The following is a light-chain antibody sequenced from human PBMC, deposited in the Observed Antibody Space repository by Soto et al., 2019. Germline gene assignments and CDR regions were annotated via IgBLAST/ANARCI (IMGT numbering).Light chain of an antibody. CDR3: QQYGSSSWT. V-gene: IGKV3-20*01. Sequence: EIVLTQSPGTLSLSPGERATLSCRASQSVSSSYLAWYQQKPGQAPRLLIYGTSSRATAIPDRFSGSGSGTDFTLTSSRLEPEDFAVYYCQQYGSSSWTFGQGTKVEIK. J-gene: IGKJ1*01. CDR1: QSVSSSY. CDR2: GTS.